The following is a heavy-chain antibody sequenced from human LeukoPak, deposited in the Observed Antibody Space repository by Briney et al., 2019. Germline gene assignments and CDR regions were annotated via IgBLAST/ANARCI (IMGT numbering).Heavy chain of an antibody. CDR3: ARYRWLLLDFDY. D-gene: IGHD3-22*01. CDR2: ISAYNGNT. J-gene: IGHJ4*02. Sequence: ASVKVSFKASGYTFTSYGISWVRQAPGQGLEWMGWISAYNGNTNYAQKLQGRVTMTTDTSTSTAYMELRSLRSDDTAVYYCARYRWLLLDFDYWGQGTLVTVSS. CDR1: GYTFTSYG. V-gene: IGHV1-18*01.